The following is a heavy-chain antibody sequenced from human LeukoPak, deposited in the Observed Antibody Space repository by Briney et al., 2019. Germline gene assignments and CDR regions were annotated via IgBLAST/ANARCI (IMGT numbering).Heavy chain of an antibody. J-gene: IGHJ6*04. CDR3: ARDRFPRDYYYYYGMDV. CDR2: IWYDGSNE. CDR1: GLTFSSYG. D-gene: IGHD3-16*01. V-gene: IGHV3-33*01. Sequence: GRSLRLSCAASGLTFSSYGMHWVRQAPGKGLEWGAVIWYDGSNEYYADSVKGRFTISRDNSKDTLYLQMNSLRAEDTAVYYCARDRFPRDYYYYYGMDVWGKGTTVTVSS.